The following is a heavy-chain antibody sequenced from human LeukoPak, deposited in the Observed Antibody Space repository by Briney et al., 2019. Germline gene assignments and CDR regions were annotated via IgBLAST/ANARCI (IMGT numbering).Heavy chain of an antibody. CDR2: ISYGGSNK. V-gene: IGHV3-30*01. CDR1: GFTFSSYA. Sequence: GRSLRLSCAASGFTFSSYAMHWVRQAPGKGLEWVAVISYGGSNKYYADSVKGRFTISRDNSKNTLYLQMNSLRAEDTAVYYCARSAKVGAKLAYFDYWGQGTLVTVSS. D-gene: IGHD1-26*01. J-gene: IGHJ4*02. CDR3: ARSAKVGAKLAYFDY.